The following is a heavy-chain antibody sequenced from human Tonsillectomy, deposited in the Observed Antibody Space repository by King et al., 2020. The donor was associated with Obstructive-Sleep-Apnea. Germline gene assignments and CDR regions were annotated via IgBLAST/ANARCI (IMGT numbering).Heavy chain of an antibody. CDR3: AGDVESDSSGYFPEYFQY. D-gene: IGHD3-22*01. J-gene: IGHJ1*01. CDR1: GASISSGNW. V-gene: IGHV4-4*02. CDR2: IYHSGSP. Sequence: VQLQESGPGLVKPSGTLSLTCAVSGASISSGNWWSWVRQPPGKGLEWIGEIYHSGSPNYNPSLKSRVTISVDKSKNQFSLKLGSVTAAGPAVYYGAGDVESDSSGYFPEYFQYWGQGTLVTVSS.